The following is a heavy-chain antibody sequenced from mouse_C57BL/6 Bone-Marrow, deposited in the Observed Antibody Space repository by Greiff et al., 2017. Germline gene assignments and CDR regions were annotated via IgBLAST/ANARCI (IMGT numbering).Heavy chain of an antibody. D-gene: IGHD2-4*01. CDR1: GFTFSNYW. CDR3: TGGIYYDYDGAWFAY. J-gene: IGHJ3*01. Sequence: EVQVVESGGGLVQPGGSMKLSCVASGFTFSNYWMNWVRQSPEKGLEWVAQIRLKSDNYATHYAESVKGRFTISRDDSKSSVYLQMNNLRAEDTGIYYCTGGIYYDYDGAWFAYWGQGTLVTVSA. V-gene: IGHV6-3*01. CDR2: IRLKSDNYAT.